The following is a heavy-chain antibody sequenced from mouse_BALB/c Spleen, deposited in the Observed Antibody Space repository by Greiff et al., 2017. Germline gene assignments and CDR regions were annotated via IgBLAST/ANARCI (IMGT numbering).Heavy chain of an antibody. CDR2: IDPSGSYT. Sequence: QVQLQQSGAELARPGASVKMSCKASGYTFTSYTMNWVKQRPGQGLEWIGSIDPSGSYTNYNQKFKDKAILTADKSSSTAYMQLSSLTSEDSAVYYCARREEKREGMDYWGQGTTLTVSS. D-gene: IGHD2-10*02. V-gene: IGHV1-4*01. CDR1: GYTFTSYT. J-gene: IGHJ2*01. CDR3: ARREEKREGMDY.